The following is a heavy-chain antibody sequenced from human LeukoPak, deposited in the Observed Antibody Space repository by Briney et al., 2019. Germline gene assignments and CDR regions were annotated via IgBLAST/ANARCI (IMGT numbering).Heavy chain of an antibody. J-gene: IGHJ1*01. Sequence: GGSLRLSCAASGFTFDDYAMHWVRQAPGKGLEWVSLISGDGGSTYYADAVKGRFTISRDNSKNSLYLQMNSLRTEDTALYYCAKEPSRYFDWSLQHWGQGTLVTVSS. CDR1: GFTFDDYA. V-gene: IGHV3-43*02. D-gene: IGHD3-9*01. CDR3: AKEPSRYFDWSLQH. CDR2: ISGDGGST.